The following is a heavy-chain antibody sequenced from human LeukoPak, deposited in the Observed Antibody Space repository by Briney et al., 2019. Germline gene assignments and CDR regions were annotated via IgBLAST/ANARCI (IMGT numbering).Heavy chain of an antibody. CDR3: AKDISLQGYFDY. Sequence: GGSLRLSCAASGFAFDDYAMHWVGQAPGKGLEWVSLISGDGGSTYYADSVKGRFTISRDNSKNSLYLQMNSLRTADTALYYCAKDISLQGYFDYWGQGTLVTVSS. V-gene: IGHV3-43*02. CDR2: ISGDGGST. J-gene: IGHJ4*02. CDR1: GFAFDDYA.